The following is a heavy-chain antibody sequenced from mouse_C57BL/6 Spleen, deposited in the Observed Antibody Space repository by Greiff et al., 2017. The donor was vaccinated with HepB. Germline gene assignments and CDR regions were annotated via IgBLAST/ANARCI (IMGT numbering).Heavy chain of an antibody. V-gene: IGHV1-55*01. J-gene: IGHJ2*01. D-gene: IGHD2-4*01. CDR1: GYTFHSYW. CDR3: ARYDYEENYFDY. CDR2: IYPGSGST. Sequence: QVQLQQPGAELVKPGASVKMSCKASGYTFHSYWITWVKQRPGQGLEWIGDIYPGSGSTNYNEKFKSKATLTVDTSSSTAYMQLSSLTSEDSAVYYCARYDYEENYFDYWGQGTTLTVSS.